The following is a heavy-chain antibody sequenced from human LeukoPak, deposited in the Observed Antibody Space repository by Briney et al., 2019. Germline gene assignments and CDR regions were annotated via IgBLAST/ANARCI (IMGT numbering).Heavy chain of an antibody. V-gene: IGHV3-21*01. J-gene: IGHJ4*02. Sequence: PGGSLRLSCAASGFTFSSYSMNWVRQAPGKGLEWVSSISSSSSYIYYADSVRGRFTISRDNAKNSLYLQMNSLRAEDTAVYYCAVDPRDYFDYWGQGTLVTVSS. CDR2: ISSSSSYI. CDR3: AVDPRDYFDY. CDR1: GFTFSSYS. D-gene: IGHD3-9*01.